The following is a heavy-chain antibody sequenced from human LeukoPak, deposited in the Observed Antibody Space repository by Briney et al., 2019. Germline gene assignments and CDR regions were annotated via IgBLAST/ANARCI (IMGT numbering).Heavy chain of an antibody. D-gene: IGHD4-17*01. CDR1: GYTLTELS. CDR3: ETQIYGDPRGNCAFDI. V-gene: IGHV1-24*01. Sequence: ASVNVSFMVSGYTLTELSMHWVRQAPGKRREWMGGFYPEDGETIYPQKFQGRVTMTEDTSTDTAYMELRRMRSENTDVSSCETQIYGDPRGNCAFDIWGQGTMVTVSS. J-gene: IGHJ3*02. CDR2: FYPEDGET.